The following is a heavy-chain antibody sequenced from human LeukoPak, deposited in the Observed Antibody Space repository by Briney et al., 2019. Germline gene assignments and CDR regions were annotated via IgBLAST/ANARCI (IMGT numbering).Heavy chain of an antibody. CDR1: GGSISIYY. V-gene: IGHV4-59*08. Sequence: PSETLSLTCTVSGGSISIYYWSWIRQPPGKGLEWIGYIYYSGSTNYNPSLKSRVTISVDTSKNQFSLKLSSVTAADTAVYYCARLGGSYRGIWFDPWGQGTLVTVSS. D-gene: IGHD1-26*01. CDR2: IYYSGST. J-gene: IGHJ5*02. CDR3: ARLGGSYRGIWFDP.